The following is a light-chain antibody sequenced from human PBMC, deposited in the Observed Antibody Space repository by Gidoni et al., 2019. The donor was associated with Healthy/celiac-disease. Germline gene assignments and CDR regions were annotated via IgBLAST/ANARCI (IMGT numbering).Light chain of an antibody. J-gene: IGLJ1*01. Sequence: QSVVTQPPSVSGDPGQRVTISCTGRTSNIGAGYDVHWYQQLPGTGSKNLISGNGTRPSGVPNRFSGSKSGTSASLTITGLQAEDEADYYCQSYDSSLSGYVFGTGTKVTVL. CDR1: TSNIGAGYD. CDR3: QSYDSSLSGYV. CDR2: GNG. V-gene: IGLV1-40*01.